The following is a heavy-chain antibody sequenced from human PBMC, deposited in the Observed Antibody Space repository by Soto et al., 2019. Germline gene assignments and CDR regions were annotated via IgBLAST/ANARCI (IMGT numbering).Heavy chain of an antibody. CDR3: ARDWGYSGYDHFYYCYGMDV. CDR1: GGSISSYY. V-gene: IGHV4-59*01. D-gene: IGHD5-12*01. J-gene: IGHJ6*02. CDR2: IYYSGST. Sequence: NPSETLSLTCTVSGGSISSYYWSWIRQPPGKGLEWIGYIYYSGSTNYNPSLKSRVTISVDTSKNQFSLKLSSVTAADTAVYYCARDWGYSGYDHFYYCYGMDVWGQGTTVTVSS.